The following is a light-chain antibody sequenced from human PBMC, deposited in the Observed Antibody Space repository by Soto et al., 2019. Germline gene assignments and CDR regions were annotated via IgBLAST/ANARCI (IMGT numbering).Light chain of an antibody. CDR1: QSISSY. Sequence: DIQMTQSPSSLSASVGDRVTITCRASQSISSYLNWYQQKPGKAPKLLIYAASSSQSGVPSRFSGSGSGTDFTLTISSLQPEDFATYYCQQSYNPPYTFGQGTKLEIK. V-gene: IGKV1-39*01. CDR3: QQSYNPPYT. CDR2: AAS. J-gene: IGKJ2*01.